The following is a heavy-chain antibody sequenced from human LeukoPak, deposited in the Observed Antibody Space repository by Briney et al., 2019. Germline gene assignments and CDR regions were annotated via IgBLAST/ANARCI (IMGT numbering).Heavy chain of an antibody. CDR2: ISGDGAST. J-gene: IGHJ3*01. V-gene: IGHV3-23*01. CDR3: AKDSYVSGRPLHTFDV. D-gene: IGHD3-10*01. CDR1: GFTFAIHA. Sequence: SGGSLRLSCAASGFTFAIHAMTWVRQAPGKGLEWVSGISGDGASTHYAESVKGQFTISGDNSQNTLFLQMNSLRVEDTAIYYCAKDSYVSGRPLHTFDVWGQGTMVTVSS.